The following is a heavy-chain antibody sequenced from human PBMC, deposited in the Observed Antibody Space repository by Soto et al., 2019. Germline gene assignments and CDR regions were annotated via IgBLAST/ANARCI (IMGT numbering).Heavy chain of an antibody. J-gene: IGHJ4*02. CDR2: INTYNGNT. D-gene: IGHD3-16*02. Sequence: QVQLVQSGAEVKKPGASVKVSCKASGYTFTNYGISWVRQAPGQGLEWMGWINTYNGNTNYAQRLQGIVTMTADTSTSTAYMELRSLRSDDTAVYYCARERGNYRYFDYWGQGTLVTVSS. V-gene: IGHV1-18*01. CDR3: ARERGNYRYFDY. CDR1: GYTFTNYG.